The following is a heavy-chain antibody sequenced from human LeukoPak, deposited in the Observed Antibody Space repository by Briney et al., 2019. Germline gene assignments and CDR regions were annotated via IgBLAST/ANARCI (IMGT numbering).Heavy chain of an antibody. V-gene: IGHV3-74*01. D-gene: IGHD5-24*01. CDR1: GFTFSSYW. CDR3: ASQRWLQSSFDY. CDR2: INSDGSST. Sequence: GGSLRLSCAASGFTFSSYWMHWVRQAPGKGLVWVARINSDGSSTSYADSVKGRFTISRDNAKNTLYLQMNSLRAEDTAVYYCASQRWLQSSFDYWGQGTLVTVSS. J-gene: IGHJ4*02.